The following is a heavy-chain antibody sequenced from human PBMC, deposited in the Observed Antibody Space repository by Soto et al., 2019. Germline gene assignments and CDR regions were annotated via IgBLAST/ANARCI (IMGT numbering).Heavy chain of an antibody. CDR1: GVSIGSHDW. V-gene: IGHV4-4*02. CDR3: ATSGAGRVY. D-gene: IGHD2-15*01. Sequence: QVQLQESGPGLVKPSGTLSLTCAVSGVSIGSHDWWTWVRQPPGKGLEWIGESHQSGNTNYNSSLESRVTISLDKSKNHFSLQLSSVTVADTAVYYCATSGAGRVYWGQGTLVTVSS. J-gene: IGHJ4*02. CDR2: SHQSGNT.